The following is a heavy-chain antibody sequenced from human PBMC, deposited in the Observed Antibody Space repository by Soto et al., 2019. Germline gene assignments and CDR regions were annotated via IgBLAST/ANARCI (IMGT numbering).Heavy chain of an antibody. V-gene: IGHV3-48*01. CDR1: GFTFSAYS. D-gene: IGHD3-3*01. J-gene: IGHJ4*02. CDR2: ITSSSNTV. CDR3: AKDVPYCDFSD. Sequence: EVQLVESGGGMVQPGGSLRLSCAASGFTFSAYSMNWVRQAPGKGLEWVSYITSSSNTVYYADSVKGRFTISRDNAKNSLYLQMNSLRAEDAAVYYCAKDVPYCDFSDWGQGTLVTVSS.